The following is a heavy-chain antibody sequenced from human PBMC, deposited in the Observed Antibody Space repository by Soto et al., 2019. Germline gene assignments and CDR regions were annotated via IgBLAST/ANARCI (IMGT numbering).Heavy chain of an antibody. CDR2: IWYDGNNK. CDR3: AKADRVRYFDWLYGMDV. V-gene: IGHV3-33*06. CDR1: GFTFSSYG. D-gene: IGHD3-9*01. Sequence: GGSLRLSCAASGFTFSSYGMHWVRQAPGKGLEWVAVIWYDGNNKYSVDPVKGRFTISRDNSKNTLYLQMNSLRAEDTAVYYCAKADRVRYFDWLYGMDVWGQGTTVTVSS. J-gene: IGHJ6*02.